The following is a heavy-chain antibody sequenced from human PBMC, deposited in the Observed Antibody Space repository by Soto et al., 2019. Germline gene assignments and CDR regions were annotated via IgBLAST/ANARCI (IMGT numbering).Heavy chain of an antibody. CDR3: ARERIAAAGTVYYYYGMDV. J-gene: IGHJ6*02. D-gene: IGHD6-13*01. CDR1: GLTFISYG. V-gene: IGHV3-33*01. Sequence: QVQLVESGGGVVQPGRSLRLSCAASGLTFISYGMHWVRQAPGKGLEWVAVIWYDGSNKYYADSVKGRFTISRDNSKNTLYLQMNSLRAEDTAVYYCARERIAAAGTVYYYYGMDVWGQGTTVTVSS. CDR2: IWYDGSNK.